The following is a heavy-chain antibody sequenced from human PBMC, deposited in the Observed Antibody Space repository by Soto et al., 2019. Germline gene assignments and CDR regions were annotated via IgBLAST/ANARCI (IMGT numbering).Heavy chain of an antibody. CDR3: ARVLAFYYDSSGSGDY. CDR1: GYTFTSYG. CDR2: ISAYNGNT. Sequence: GASVKVSCKASGYTFTSYGISWVRQAPGQGLEWMGWISAYNGNTNYAQKLQGRVTMTTDTSTSTAYMELRSLRSDDTAVYYCARVLAFYYDSSGSGDYWGQGTLVTVSS. J-gene: IGHJ4*02. D-gene: IGHD3-22*01. V-gene: IGHV1-18*01.